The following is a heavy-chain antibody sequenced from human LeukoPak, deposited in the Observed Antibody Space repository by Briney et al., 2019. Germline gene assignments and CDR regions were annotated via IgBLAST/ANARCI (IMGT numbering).Heavy chain of an antibody. V-gene: IGHV3-30-3*01. CDR3: ARSGLVGATVPDY. CDR1: GFTFSSYA. Sequence: GGSLRLSCAASGFTFSSYAMHWVRQAPGKGLEWVAVISYDGGNKYYADSVKGRFTISRDNSKNTLYLQMNSLRAEDTAVYYCARSGLVGATVPDYWGQGTLVTVSS. CDR2: ISYDGGNK. J-gene: IGHJ4*02. D-gene: IGHD1-26*01.